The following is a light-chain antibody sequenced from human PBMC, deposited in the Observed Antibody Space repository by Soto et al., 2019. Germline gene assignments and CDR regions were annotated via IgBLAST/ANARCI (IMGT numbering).Light chain of an antibody. CDR2: GAS. CDR1: QSVSSSH. J-gene: IGKJ1*01. V-gene: IGKV3-20*01. CDR3: QQYGSSGT. Sequence: EIVLTQSPGTLSLSPGERATLSCRASQSVSSSHLAWYQQKPGQAPRLLISGASSRATGIPDRFTGSGSGTDFTLTISRLEPEDFAVYYCQQYGSSGTFGQGTKVDI.